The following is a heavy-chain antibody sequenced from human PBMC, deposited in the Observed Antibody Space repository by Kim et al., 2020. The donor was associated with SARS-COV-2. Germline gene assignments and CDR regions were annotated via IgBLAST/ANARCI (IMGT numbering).Heavy chain of an antibody. CDR2: INPNSGGT. J-gene: IGHJ4*02. D-gene: IGHD3-22*01. CDR1: GYTFTDYY. V-gene: IGHV1-2*02. CDR3: ARGRAIDASGYFSFDY. Sequence: ASVKVSCKASGYTFTDYYFHWVRQAPGQGLEWMGWINPNSGGTNYAQKFRGRVTMTRDTSISTAYMELSSLASDDTAVYYCARGRAIDASGYFSFDYWGQ.